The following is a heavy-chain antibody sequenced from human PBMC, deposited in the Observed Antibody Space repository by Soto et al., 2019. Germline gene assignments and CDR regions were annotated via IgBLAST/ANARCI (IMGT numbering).Heavy chain of an antibody. V-gene: IGHV3-30*03. CDR2: ISYDGSNK. CDR1: GFTFSSYG. CDR3: XXXXXXXXXXXXXXXH. Sequence: QVQLVESGGGVVQPGRSLRLSCAASGFTFSSYGMHWVRQAPGKGLEWVAVISYDGSNKYYADSVKGRFTISRDNXXXXXXXXXXXXXXXXXXXXXXXXXXXXXXXXXXXXXHWGQGTLVTVSS. J-gene: IGHJ1*01.